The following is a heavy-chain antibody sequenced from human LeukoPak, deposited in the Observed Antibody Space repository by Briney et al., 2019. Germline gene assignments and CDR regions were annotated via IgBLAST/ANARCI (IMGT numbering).Heavy chain of an antibody. D-gene: IGHD3-22*01. J-gene: IGHJ3*02. V-gene: IGHV1-24*01. CDR1: GYNLTELS. Sequence: ASVKVSFKVSGYNLTELSIHWVRQAPGKGLEWMGGFDPEAGETIYAQNFQGRVTMTEDTSTYTSYMELYSLRSEDTAVYYCATDDDSSGFALYAFNTWGQGTMVTVSS. CDR3: ATDDDSSGFALYAFNT. CDR2: FDPEAGET.